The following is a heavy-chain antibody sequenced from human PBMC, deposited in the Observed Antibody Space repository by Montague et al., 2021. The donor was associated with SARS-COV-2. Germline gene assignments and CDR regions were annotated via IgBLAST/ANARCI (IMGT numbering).Heavy chain of an antibody. CDR2: IYYSGST. V-gene: IGHV4-61*01. CDR3: ARTLWFGELLSYYYYGMDV. CDR1: GGSVSSGSYY. J-gene: IGHJ6*02. Sequence: SETLSLTCTVSGGSVSSGSYYWSWIRQPPGKGLEWIGYIYYSGSTNYNPSLKSRVTISVDTSKNQFSLKLSSVTAADTAVYYCARTLWFGELLSYYYYGMDVWGQGTTVTVSS. D-gene: IGHD3-10*01.